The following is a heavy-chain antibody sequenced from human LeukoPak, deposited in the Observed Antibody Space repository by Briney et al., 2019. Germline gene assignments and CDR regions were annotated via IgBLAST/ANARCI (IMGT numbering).Heavy chain of an antibody. CDR3: AKDADFEYSTSPDH. CDR1: GFIFSNYA. V-gene: IGHV3-23*01. D-gene: IGHD2/OR15-2a*01. CDR2: ISNSGRGT. J-gene: IGHJ4*02. Sequence: GGSLRLSCAASGFIFSNYAMNWVRQGPGKGPEWVSSISNSGRGTYYADFVQGRFIISRDNSKSTVYLQMNSLRAEDTAIYFCAKDADFEYSTSPDHWGQGTLVTVSS.